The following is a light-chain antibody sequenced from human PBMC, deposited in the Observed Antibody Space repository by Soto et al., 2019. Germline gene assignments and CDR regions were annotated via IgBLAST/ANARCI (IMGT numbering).Light chain of an antibody. CDR2: LGS. CDR1: QSLLHSNGYNY. Sequence: DIVMTQSPLSLPVTPGEPGSISCRSSQSLLHSNGYNYLDWYLQKPGQSPQLLIYLGSNRASGVPDRFSGSGSGTDVTLKISRVEADDVGLYYCMQALQPPPYTFGHGTKLEIK. J-gene: IGKJ2*01. CDR3: MQALQPPPYT. V-gene: IGKV2-28*01.